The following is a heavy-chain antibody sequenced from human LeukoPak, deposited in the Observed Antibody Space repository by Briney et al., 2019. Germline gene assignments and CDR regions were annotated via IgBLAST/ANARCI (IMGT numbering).Heavy chain of an antibody. V-gene: IGHV4-38-2*02. CDR2: IYYSGST. CDR1: GYSISSGYY. Sequence: SETLSLTCTVSGYSISSGYYWGWIRQPPGKGLEWIGSIYYSGSTYYNSSLKSRVTISIDTSKNQFSLKLSSVTAADTAMYYCARVSALSLTGLDYWGQGTLVIVSS. J-gene: IGHJ4*02. CDR3: ARVSALSLTGLDY. D-gene: IGHD3-9*01.